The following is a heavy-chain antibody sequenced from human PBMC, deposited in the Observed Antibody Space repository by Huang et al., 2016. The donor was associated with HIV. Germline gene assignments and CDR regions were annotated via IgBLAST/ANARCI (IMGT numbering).Heavy chain of an antibody. Sequence: EVELAESGGGSVRPGQSLRLSCVGSGFIFSDYWMNWVRQIPGKGLMWVARFESYGSSTSYADSVKGRFTIYRDNARNTVYLQMSSLRVDDTAVYYCVRAREKGYDFWSGYRYWGQGAQVTVSS. V-gene: IGHV3-74*02. J-gene: IGHJ4*01. CDR1: GFIFSDYW. CDR3: VRAREKGYDFWSGYRY. D-gene: IGHD3-3*01. CDR2: FESYGSST.